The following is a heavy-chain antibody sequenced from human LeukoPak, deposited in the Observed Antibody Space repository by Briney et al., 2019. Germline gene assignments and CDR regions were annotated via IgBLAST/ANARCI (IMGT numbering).Heavy chain of an antibody. CDR1: GFTFSSYW. J-gene: IGHJ4*02. CDR3: ARWRNYCSGGSCYTGPFDY. D-gene: IGHD2-15*01. Sequence: GGSLRLSCAASGFTFSSYWMSWVRQAPGKGLEWVANIKQDGSEKYYVDSVKGRFTISRDNAKNSLYLQMNSLRAEDTAVYYCARWRNYCSGGSCYTGPFDYWGQGTLVTVSS. CDR2: IKQDGSEK. V-gene: IGHV3-7*01.